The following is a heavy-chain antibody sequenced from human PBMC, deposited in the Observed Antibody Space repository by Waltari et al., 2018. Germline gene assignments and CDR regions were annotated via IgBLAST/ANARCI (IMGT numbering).Heavy chain of an antibody. D-gene: IGHD6-19*01. J-gene: IGHJ4*02. CDR2: IKQDGSEE. V-gene: IGHV3-7*01. CDR1: GISFSSFC. CDR3: ARERRGQSGWYYFDF. Sequence: EVQLVESGGGLVQPGGSLRLSCASSGISFSSFCMTWVRQAPGKGLEWVANIKQDGSEEYYVDSVKGRFTISKDNAKNSLYLQMNSLRAEDTAVYFCARERRGQSGWYYFDFWGQGSLVTVSS.